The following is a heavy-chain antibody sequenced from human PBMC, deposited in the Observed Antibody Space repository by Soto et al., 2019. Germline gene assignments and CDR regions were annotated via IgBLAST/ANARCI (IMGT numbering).Heavy chain of an antibody. CDR3: AREYYYGSGPWY. Sequence: SLTGSGPTYGSGTRIDRVILGRQAPGQGLEWMGWISAYNGNTNYAQKLQGRVTMTTDTSTSTAYMELRSLRSDDTALDYCAREYYYGSGPWYRGQGTLVTVSA. CDR1: GSGTRIDR. V-gene: IGHV1-18*01. J-gene: IGHJ4*02. CDR2: ISAYNGNT. D-gene: IGHD3-10*01.